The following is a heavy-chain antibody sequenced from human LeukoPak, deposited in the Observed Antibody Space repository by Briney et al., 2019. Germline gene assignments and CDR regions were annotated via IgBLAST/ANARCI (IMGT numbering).Heavy chain of an antibody. CDR3: AKHFHGRQYQLLYSAFDI. D-gene: IGHD2-2*02. CDR1: GFSFDDYA. CDR2: ISWNSGSI. V-gene: IGHV3-9*03. J-gene: IGHJ3*02. Sequence: SPRLSCAASGFSFDDYAMHWVRQAPGKGLGWVSGISWNSGSIGYADSVKGRFTIYRDNAKNSLYLQMNSLRAEDMALYYCAKHFHGRQYQLLYSAFDIWGQGTMVTVSS.